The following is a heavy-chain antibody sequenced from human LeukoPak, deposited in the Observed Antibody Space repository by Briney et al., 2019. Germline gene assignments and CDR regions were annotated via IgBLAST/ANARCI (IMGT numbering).Heavy chain of an antibody. CDR3: AIDPQWQLGRY. J-gene: IGHJ4*02. Sequence: ASVKVSCKVSGYTLRDLAIHWVRQAPGKGLEWMGGYDLEAGKTAYARKFQGRVTMIEGSSTDTAYMALSNLRSEDTAVYYCAIDPQWQLGRYWGRGTLVTVSS. V-gene: IGHV1-24*01. D-gene: IGHD1-1*01. CDR2: YDLEAGKT. CDR1: GYTLRDLA.